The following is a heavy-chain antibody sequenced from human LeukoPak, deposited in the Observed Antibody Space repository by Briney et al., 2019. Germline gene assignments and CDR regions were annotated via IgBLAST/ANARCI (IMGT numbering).Heavy chain of an antibody. CDR2: INHSGST. D-gene: IGHD6-19*01. CDR3: ARRKQWEFDY. CDR1: GGSFSGYY. J-gene: IGHJ4*02. Sequence: PSETLSLTCAVYGGSFSGYYWSWIRQPPGKGLEWIGEINHSGSTNYNPSLQSRVTISVDTSKNQFSLKLSSVTAADTAVYYCARRKQWEFDYWGQGTLVTVSS. V-gene: IGHV4-34*01.